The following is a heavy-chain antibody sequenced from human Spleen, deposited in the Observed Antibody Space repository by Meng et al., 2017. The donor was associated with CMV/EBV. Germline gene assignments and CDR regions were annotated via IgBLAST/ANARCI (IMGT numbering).Heavy chain of an antibody. CDR3: ARVVAAADNGGMDV. V-gene: IGHV1-18*01. Sequence: ASVKVSCKASGYTFTSYDISWVRQAPGQGLEWMGWISAYNGNTNYAQKLQGRVTMTTDTSTSTAYMELRSLRSDDTAVYYCARVVAAADNGGMDVWGQGTTVTVSS. CDR1: GYTFTSYD. J-gene: IGHJ6*02. CDR2: ISAYNGNT. D-gene: IGHD6-13*01.